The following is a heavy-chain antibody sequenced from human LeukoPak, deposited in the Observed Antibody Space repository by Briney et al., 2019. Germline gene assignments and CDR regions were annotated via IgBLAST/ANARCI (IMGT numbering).Heavy chain of an antibody. D-gene: IGHD3-16*01. J-gene: IGHJ4*02. CDR2: ISSRGTTI. V-gene: IGHV3-48*03. Sequence: GGSLRLSCAASGFTFRSYDMNWVRQAPGKGLEWVSYISSRGTTIYYADSVKGRFTISRDNDKNSLYLQMNSLRADDTAVYYCARHFDGFGYFDYWGQGTLVTVSS. CDR3: ARHFDGFGYFDY. CDR1: GFTFRSYD.